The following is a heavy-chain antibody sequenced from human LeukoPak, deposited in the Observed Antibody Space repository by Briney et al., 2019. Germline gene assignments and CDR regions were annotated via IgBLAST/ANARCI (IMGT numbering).Heavy chain of an antibody. J-gene: IGHJ3*02. Sequence: SETLSLTCTVSGGSISSYYWSWIRQPPGKGLEWIGYIYYSGSTNYNPSLKSRVTISVDTSKNQFSLKLSSVTAADTAVYYCARADDYGDCAYAFDIWGQGTMVTVSS. CDR2: IYYSGST. V-gene: IGHV4-59*01. CDR1: GGSISSYY. D-gene: IGHD4-17*01. CDR3: ARADDYGDCAYAFDI.